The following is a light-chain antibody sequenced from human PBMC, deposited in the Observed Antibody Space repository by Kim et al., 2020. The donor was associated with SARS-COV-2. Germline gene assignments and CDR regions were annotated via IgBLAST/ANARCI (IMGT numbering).Light chain of an antibody. CDR1: SSNIGSNYN. V-gene: IGLV1-40*01. CDR2: SNS. Sequence: QSVLTQPPSVSGAPGQRVTISCTGSSSNIGSNYNLHWYQQLPGTAPKLLIYSNSNRPSGVPDRFSGSKSGNTASLTISGLQAEDEADYYCCSFAGSFSWVFGGGTQLTVL. J-gene: IGLJ3*02. CDR3: CSFAGSFSWV.